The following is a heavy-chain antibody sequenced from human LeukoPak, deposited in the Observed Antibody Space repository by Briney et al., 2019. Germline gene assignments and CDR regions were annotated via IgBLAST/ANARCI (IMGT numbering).Heavy chain of an antibody. Sequence: PSETLSLTCAVYGGPFSGYYWSWIRQPPGKGLEWIGEINHSGSTNYNPSLKSRVTISVDTSKNQFSLKLSSVTAADTAVYYCARGRPRGGSYVNYYYYGMDVRGQGTTVTVSS. CDR1: GGPFSGYY. V-gene: IGHV4-34*01. D-gene: IGHD1-26*01. J-gene: IGHJ6*02. CDR2: INHSGST. CDR3: ARGRPRGGSYVNYYYYGMDV.